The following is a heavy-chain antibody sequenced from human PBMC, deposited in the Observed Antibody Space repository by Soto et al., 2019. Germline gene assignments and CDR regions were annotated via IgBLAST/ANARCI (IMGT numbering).Heavy chain of an antibody. D-gene: IGHD3-22*01. CDR3: AGSGYYHNSGMDV. CDR2: IYYSGST. Sequence: PSETLSLTCTVSGGSISSYYWSWIRQPPGKGLEWIGYIYYSGSTNYNPSLKSRVTISVDTSKNQFSLKLSSVTAADTAVYYCAGSGYYHNSGMDVWCQGNTVTISS. CDR1: GGSISSYY. J-gene: IGHJ6*02. V-gene: IGHV4-59*12.